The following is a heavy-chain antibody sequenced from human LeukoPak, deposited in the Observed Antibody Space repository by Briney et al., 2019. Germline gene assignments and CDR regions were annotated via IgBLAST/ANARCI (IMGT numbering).Heavy chain of an antibody. CDR3: ARAPNLYCSSTSCYFFDYDY. Sequence: SETLSLTCAVYCYSMSIGYYGAWIRQPPGEGLEWIRSIYHSRSTYYNPSLKSLVTISVDTSKNQFSLNLSSATAADTAVYCCARAPNLYCSSTSCYFFDYDYWGQGTLVTVSS. D-gene: IGHD2-2*01. J-gene: IGHJ4*02. V-gene: IGHV4-38-2*01. CDR2: IYHSRST. CDR1: CYSMSIGYY.